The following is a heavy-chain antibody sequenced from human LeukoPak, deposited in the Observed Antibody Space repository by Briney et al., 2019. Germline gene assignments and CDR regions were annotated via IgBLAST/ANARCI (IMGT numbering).Heavy chain of an antibody. J-gene: IGHJ4*02. CDR1: GYTLTEFS. CDR3: ATFNTLVYEY. Sequence: ASVKVSCKLSGYTLTEFSVHWVRQAPGKGLEWVGGFAPEHGETIYAQKFQGRVTMSEDTSTDTAYMELSSLRSGDTAVYYWATFNTLVYEYWGQGTLVTVSS. V-gene: IGHV1-24*01. D-gene: IGHD5/OR15-5a*01. CDR2: FAPEHGET.